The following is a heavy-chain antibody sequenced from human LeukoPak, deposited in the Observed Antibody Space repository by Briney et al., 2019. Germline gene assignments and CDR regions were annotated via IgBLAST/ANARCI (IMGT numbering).Heavy chain of an antibody. CDR3: ARARGYYDSSGYYY. CDR2: INHSGST. J-gene: IGHJ4*02. CDR1: GGSFSGYY. V-gene: IGHV4-34*01. D-gene: IGHD3-22*01. Sequence: SETLSLTCAVYGGSFSGYYWSWIRQPPGKGLEWMGEINHSGSTNYNPSLKSRVTISVDTSKNQFSLKLSSVTAADTAVYYCARARGYYDSSGYYYWGQGTLVTVSS.